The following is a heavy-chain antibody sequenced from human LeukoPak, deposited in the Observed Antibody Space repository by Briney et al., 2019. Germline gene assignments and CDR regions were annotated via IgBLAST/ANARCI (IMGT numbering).Heavy chain of an antibody. CDR2: ISSSSSTI. Sequence: GGSLRLSCAASGFTFSTYTMNWVRQAPGKGLVWVSYISSSSSTIYYADSVRGRFSISRDDARNSLYLQIDSLRGDDTAVYYCVRLRRNYDSSGYYYYYDYWGQGTLVTVSS. CDR1: GFTFSTYT. D-gene: IGHD3-22*01. J-gene: IGHJ4*02. V-gene: IGHV3-48*04. CDR3: VRLRRNYDSSGYYYYYDY.